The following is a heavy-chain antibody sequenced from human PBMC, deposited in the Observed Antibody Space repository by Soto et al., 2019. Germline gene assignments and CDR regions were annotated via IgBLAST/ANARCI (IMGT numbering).Heavy chain of an antibody. Sequence: QVQLVQSGAEVKKPGSSVRVSCTPSGGTFSSYTISWVRQAPGQGLEWMGRIVPITGMARYAQKFQGRLTITAVTTTTTAYLELSSLTCEDSAVYFCSRGVASLVDSWGQGTQVTVSS. V-gene: IGHV1-69*02. J-gene: IGHJ4*02. CDR2: IVPITGMA. D-gene: IGHD2-15*01. CDR3: SRGVASLVDS. CDR1: GGTFSSYT.